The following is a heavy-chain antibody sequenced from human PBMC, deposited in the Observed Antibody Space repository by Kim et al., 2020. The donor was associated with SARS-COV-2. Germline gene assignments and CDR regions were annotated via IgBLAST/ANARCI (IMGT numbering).Heavy chain of an antibody. D-gene: IGHD1-26*01. J-gene: IGHJ6*02. Sequence: ASVKVSCKASGYTFTGYYMHWVRQAPGQGLEWMGWINPNNGGTNYAQKFQGWVTMTRDTSISTAYMELSRLRSDDTAGYYCARGDGPFQVGAPDYHGMAVWGEGTTSTAS. V-gene: IGHV1-2*04. CDR1: GYTFTGYY. CDR3: ARGDGPFQVGAPDYHGMAV. CDR2: INPNNGGT.